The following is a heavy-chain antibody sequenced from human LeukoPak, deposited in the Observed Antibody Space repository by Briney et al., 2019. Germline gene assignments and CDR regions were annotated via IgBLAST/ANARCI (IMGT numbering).Heavy chain of an antibody. CDR3: ARDDSGPHY. CDR1: GFTSSNYW. V-gene: IGHV3-7*01. D-gene: IGHD6-19*01. Sequence: PGGSLRLSFAASGFTSSNYWMTWVRQAPGKGLEWVANIKHDGSEKYYVDSVKGRFTISRDNAKNSMYLQMNSLRVEDTAVYYCARDDSGPHYWGQGTLVTVSS. CDR2: IKHDGSEK. J-gene: IGHJ4*02.